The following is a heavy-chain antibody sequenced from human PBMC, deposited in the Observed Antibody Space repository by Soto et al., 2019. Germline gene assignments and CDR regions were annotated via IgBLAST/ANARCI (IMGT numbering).Heavy chain of an antibody. CDR2: IYYSGST. CDR1: GGSISSYY. J-gene: IGHJ4*02. CDR3: ARDSRGYSYGYYFDY. D-gene: IGHD5-18*01. V-gene: IGHV4-59*01. Sequence: SETLSLTCTVSGGSISSYYWSWIRQPPGKGLEWIGYIYYSGSTNYNPSLKSRVTISVDTSKNQFSLKLSSVTAADTAVYYCARDSRGYSYGYYFDYWGQGTLVTVSS.